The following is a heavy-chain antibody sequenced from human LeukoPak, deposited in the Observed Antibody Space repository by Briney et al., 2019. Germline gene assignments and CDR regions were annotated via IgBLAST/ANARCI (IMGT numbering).Heavy chain of an antibody. Sequence: SETLSLTCTVSGDSLNSYYWTWIRQPPGKRLEWIGYIYYTGTNNYNPSLKSRVTRPVDTSKNQPSPTLTSVTAADTAVYYCATGGSATVWGQGTLVIVS. V-gene: IGHV4-59*01. CDR2: IYYTGTN. D-gene: IGHD1-26*01. J-gene: IGHJ3*01. CDR1: GDSLNSYY. CDR3: ATGGSATV.